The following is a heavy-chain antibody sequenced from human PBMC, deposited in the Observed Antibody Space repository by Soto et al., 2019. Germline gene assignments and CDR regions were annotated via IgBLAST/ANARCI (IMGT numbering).Heavy chain of an antibody. CDR1: GYTFTSYD. D-gene: IGHD5-12*01. J-gene: IGHJ6*03. Sequence: ASVKVSCKASGYTFTSYDINWVRQATGQGLEWMGWMNPNSGNTGYAQKFQGRVTMTRNTSISTAYMELSSLRSEDTAVYYCARRRAKGNYYYYYYMDVWGKGTTVTVSS. CDR3: ARRRAKGNYYYYYYMDV. CDR2: MNPNSGNT. V-gene: IGHV1-8*01.